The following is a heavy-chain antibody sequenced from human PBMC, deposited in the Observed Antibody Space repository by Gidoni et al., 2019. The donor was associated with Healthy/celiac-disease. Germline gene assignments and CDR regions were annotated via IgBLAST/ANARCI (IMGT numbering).Heavy chain of an antibody. CDR1: GFTFSSYA. J-gene: IGHJ6*02. Sequence: QVQLVESGGGVVQPGRSLRLSCAASGFTFSSYAMHWVRQAPCKGLEGVAVISYDGSNKYYADSVKGLVTISRDNSKNTLYLQMNSLRAEDTAVYYCARDYGCSGGSCYSGGGMDVWGQGTTVTVSS. CDR3: ARDYGCSGGSCYSGGGMDV. CDR2: ISYDGSNK. D-gene: IGHD2-15*01. V-gene: IGHV3-30-3*01.